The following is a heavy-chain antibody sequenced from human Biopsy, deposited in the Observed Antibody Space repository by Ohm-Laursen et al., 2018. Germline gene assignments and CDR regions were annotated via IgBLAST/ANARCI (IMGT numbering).Heavy chain of an antibody. V-gene: IGHV3-33*06. Sequence: SLRLSCAASGFTLSSYGMHWVRQAPGKGLEWVAAIWYDGSNKNYADSVKGRFTISRDNSKNTLYLQMNSLGGEDTAVYYCAKCMTGGSNYYFHHCGQGTLVTVSS. CDR2: IWYDGSNK. D-gene: IGHD2-8*01. J-gene: IGHJ4*02. CDR3: AKCMTGGSNYYFHH. CDR1: GFTLSSYG.